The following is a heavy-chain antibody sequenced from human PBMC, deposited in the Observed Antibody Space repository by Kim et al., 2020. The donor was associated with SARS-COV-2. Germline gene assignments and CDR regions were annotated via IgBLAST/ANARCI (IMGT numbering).Heavy chain of an antibody. CDR1: GGSISSYY. CDR2: IYYSGST. CDR3: ARKVESYYEGAWTFDY. D-gene: IGHD3-22*01. Sequence: SETLSLTCTVSGGSISSYYWSWIRQPPGKGLEWIGYIYYSGSTNYNPSLKSRVTISVDTSKNQFSLKLSSVTAADTAVYYCARKVESYYEGAWTFDYWGQGTLVTVSS. V-gene: IGHV4-59*13. J-gene: IGHJ4*02.